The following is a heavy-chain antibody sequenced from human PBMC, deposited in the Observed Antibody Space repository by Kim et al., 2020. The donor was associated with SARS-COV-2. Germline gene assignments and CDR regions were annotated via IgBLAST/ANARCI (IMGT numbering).Heavy chain of an antibody. J-gene: IGHJ4*02. CDR3: EGRRLDILTGYYPPDY. D-gene: IGHD3-9*01. CDR1: GFTFSSYE. V-gene: IGHV3-48*03. Sequence: GGSLRLSCAASGFTFSSYEMNWVRQAPGKGLEWVSYISSSGSTIYYADSVKGRFTISRDNAKNSLYLQMNSLRAEDTAVYYCEGRRLDILTGYYPPDYWGQGTLVTVSS. CDR2: ISSSGSTI.